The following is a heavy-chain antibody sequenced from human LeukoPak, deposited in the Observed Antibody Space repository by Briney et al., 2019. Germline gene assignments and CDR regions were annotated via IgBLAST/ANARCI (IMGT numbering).Heavy chain of an antibody. V-gene: IGHV4-39*07. CDR3: ARDLDYYGSGELHWFAP. CDR1: GGSISSSSYY. J-gene: IGHJ5*02. D-gene: IGHD3-10*01. Sequence: SETLSLTCTVSGGSISSSSYYWGWIRQPPGKGLEWIGSIYYSGSTYYNPSLKSRVTISADTSKNQFSLKLSSVTAADTAVYYCARDLDYYGSGELHWFAPWGQGTLVTVSS. CDR2: IYYSGST.